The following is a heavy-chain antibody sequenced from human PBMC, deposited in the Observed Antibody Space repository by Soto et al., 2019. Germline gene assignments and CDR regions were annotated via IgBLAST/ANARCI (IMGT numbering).Heavy chain of an antibody. CDR1: GFTVSSDS. Sequence: VQLVETGGDLIQPGGSLRLSCAASGFTVSSDSMTWVRQAPGKGLEWISIIYSDNNTDYADSVKGRFSISRGTSKNILYLQMNSVRAEDTAEYYCARHYSAMGVWGQGTTVTVSS. CDR2: IYSDNNT. CDR3: ARHYSAMGV. J-gene: IGHJ6*02. V-gene: IGHV3-53*02.